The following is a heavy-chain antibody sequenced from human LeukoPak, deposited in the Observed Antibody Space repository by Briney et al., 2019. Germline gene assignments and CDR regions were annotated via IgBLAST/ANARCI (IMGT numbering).Heavy chain of an antibody. D-gene: IGHD2-15*01. Sequence: PSETLSLTCTVSGGSISSYYWSWIRQPPGKGLEWIGYIYYSGSTNYNPSLKSRVTISVDTSKNQFSLKLSSVTAADTAVYYCARDQGGSSGAFDIWGQGTMVTVSS. CDR3: ARDQGGSSGAFDI. CDR1: GGSISSYY. J-gene: IGHJ3*02. CDR2: IYYSGST. V-gene: IGHV4-59*01.